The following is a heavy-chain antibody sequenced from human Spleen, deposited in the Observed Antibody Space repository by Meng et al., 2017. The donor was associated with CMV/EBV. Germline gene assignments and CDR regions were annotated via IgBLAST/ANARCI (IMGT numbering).Heavy chain of an antibody. CDR2: ISSNTIYT. V-gene: IGHV3-21*06. Sequence: FTFPTYTIDWVRQAPGKGLEWVSSISSNTIYTYYASSVKGRFTISRDIAKNTLYLQMNRLGAEDTAVYYCARGSGYSGYDYGWFGPWGQGTLVTVSS. J-gene: IGHJ5*02. CDR1: FTFPTYT. D-gene: IGHD5-12*01. CDR3: ARGSGYSGYDYGWFGP.